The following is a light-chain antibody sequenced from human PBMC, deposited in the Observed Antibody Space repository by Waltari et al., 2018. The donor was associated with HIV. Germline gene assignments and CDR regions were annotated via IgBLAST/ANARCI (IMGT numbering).Light chain of an antibody. J-gene: IGLJ2*01. CDR1: ELGSRY. CDR2: QDT. Sequence: SYELTQPPSVSVPPGETASITCSGDELGSRYVSWYQQKPGQSPLLVIYQDTKRPSGIPERFSGANSGNTGTLTISGTQTMDEADYYCQAWGTSNVVFGGGTKLTVL. V-gene: IGLV3-1*01. CDR3: QAWGTSNVV.